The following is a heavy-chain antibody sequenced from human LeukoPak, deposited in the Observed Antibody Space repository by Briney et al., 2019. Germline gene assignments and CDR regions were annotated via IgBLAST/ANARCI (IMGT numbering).Heavy chain of an antibody. CDR1: GYAFTGYY. J-gene: IGHJ4*02. V-gene: IGHV1-2*06. D-gene: IGHD3-16*02. CDR2: INPNSGGT. CDR3: ARDRGGGVIIDY. Sequence: ASVKVSCKASGYAFTGYYMHWVRQAPGQGLEWMGRINPNSGGTNYAQKFQGRVTMTRDTSISTAYMELSRLRSDDTAVYYCARDRGGGVIIDYWGQGTLVTVSS.